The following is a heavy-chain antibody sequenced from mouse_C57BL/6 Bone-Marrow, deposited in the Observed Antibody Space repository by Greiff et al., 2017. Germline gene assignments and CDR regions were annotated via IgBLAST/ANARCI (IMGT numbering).Heavy chain of an antibody. CDR1: GYSFTDYN. Sequence: EVKLMESGPELVKPGASVKISCKASGYSFTDYNMNWVKQSNGKSLEWIGVINPNYGTTSYNQKFKGTATLTVDQSSSTAYMPLNSLTSEDSAVYYCARGYDYDYAMDYWGQGTSVTGSS. J-gene: IGHJ4*01. D-gene: IGHD2-4*01. CDR2: INPNYGTT. CDR3: ARGYDYDYAMDY. V-gene: IGHV1-39*01.